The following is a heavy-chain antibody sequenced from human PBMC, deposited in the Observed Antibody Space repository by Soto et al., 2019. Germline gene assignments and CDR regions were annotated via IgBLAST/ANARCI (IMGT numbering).Heavy chain of an antibody. V-gene: IGHV1-2*04. Sequence: ASVKVSCKASGYTFTGYYMHWVRQAPGQGLEWMGWINPNSGGTNYAQKFQGWVTMTRDTSISTAYMELSRLRSDDTAVYYCAREGPDSSSSDLDYWGQGTLVTVSS. CDR1: GYTFTGYY. J-gene: IGHJ4*02. CDR2: INPNSGGT. CDR3: AREGPDSSSSDLDY. D-gene: IGHD6-6*01.